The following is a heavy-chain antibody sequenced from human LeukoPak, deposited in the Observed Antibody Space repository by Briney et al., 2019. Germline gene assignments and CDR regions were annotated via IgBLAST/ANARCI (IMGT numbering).Heavy chain of an antibody. J-gene: IGHJ4*02. D-gene: IGHD2-2*01. CDR2: ISYDGSNK. CDR1: GLTFSSYA. Sequence: GRSLRLSCAASGLTFSSYAMHWVRQAPGKGLEWVAVISYDGSNKYYADSVKGRFTISRDNSKNTLYLQMNSLRAEDTAVYYCVKRPASSDAYFEEWGRGTLVTVSS. CDR3: VKRPASSDAYFEE. V-gene: IGHV3-30*04.